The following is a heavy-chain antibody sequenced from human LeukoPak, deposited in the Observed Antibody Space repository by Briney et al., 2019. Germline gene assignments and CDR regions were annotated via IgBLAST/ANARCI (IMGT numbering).Heavy chain of an antibody. CDR3: ARDSVTIFGVVSLNLMAFDY. Sequence: ASVKVSCKASGYTFTSYGISWVRQAPGQGLEWMGWISAYNGNTNYAQKLQGRVTMTTDTSTSTAYMELRSLRSDDTAVYYSARDSVTIFGVVSLNLMAFDYWGQGTLVTVSS. CDR2: ISAYNGNT. J-gene: IGHJ4*02. V-gene: IGHV1-18*01. CDR1: GYTFTSYG. D-gene: IGHD3-3*01.